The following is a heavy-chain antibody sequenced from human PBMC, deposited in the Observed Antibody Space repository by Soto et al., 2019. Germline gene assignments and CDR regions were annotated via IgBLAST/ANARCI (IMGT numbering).Heavy chain of an antibody. CDR1: SYSISSGCYS. CDR3: ARDSRNGYYVEY. J-gene: IGHJ4*02. V-gene: IGHV4-30-2*01. Sequence: QLRLQESGSGLVKPSQTLSLTCAVSSYSISSGCYSWNWIRQQPGKGLECLGNIYHSGAADYNRSLKSRVTITADSSNNQFSLNLRSVTAADTAVYYCARDSRNGYYVEYWGQGTLVTVSS. CDR2: IYHSGAA. D-gene: IGHD3-22*01.